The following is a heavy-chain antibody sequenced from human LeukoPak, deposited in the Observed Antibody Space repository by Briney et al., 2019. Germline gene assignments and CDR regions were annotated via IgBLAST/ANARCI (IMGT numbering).Heavy chain of an antibody. Sequence: GGSLRLSCAASGLTIGSYSMNWVRQAPGKGLQWVSYISSSSSTIYHADSVKGRFTISRDNAKNSLYLQMNSLRAEDTAVYYCARALWFGETFPAYWGQGTLVTVSS. CDR2: ISSSSSTI. D-gene: IGHD3-10*01. CDR3: ARALWFGETFPAY. CDR1: GLTIGSYS. V-gene: IGHV3-48*01. J-gene: IGHJ4*02.